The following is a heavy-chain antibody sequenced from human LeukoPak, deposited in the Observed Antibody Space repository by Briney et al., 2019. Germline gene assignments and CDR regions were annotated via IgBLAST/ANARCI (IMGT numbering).Heavy chain of an antibody. Sequence: GASVKVSCKVSGYTLTELSMHWVRQAPGKGLEWMGGFDPEDGETIYAQKFQGRVTMTEDTSADTAYMELSSLRSEDTAVYYCATDLRITMIVPHAFDIWGQGTMVTVSS. CDR3: ATDLRITMIVPHAFDI. D-gene: IGHD3-22*01. J-gene: IGHJ3*02. CDR1: GYTLTELS. V-gene: IGHV1-24*01. CDR2: FDPEDGET.